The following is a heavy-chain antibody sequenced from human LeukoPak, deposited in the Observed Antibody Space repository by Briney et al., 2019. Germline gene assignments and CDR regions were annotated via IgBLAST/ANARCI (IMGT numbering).Heavy chain of an antibody. CDR2: IIPIFGTA. D-gene: IGHD3-22*01. Sequence: ASVKVSCKASGGTFSSYAISWVRQAPGQGLEWMGRIIPIFGTANYAQKFQGRVTITTDESTSTAYMELSSLRSDDTAVYYCARDYYDSSGYYGYWGQGTLVTVSS. J-gene: IGHJ4*02. V-gene: IGHV1-69*05. CDR3: ARDYYDSSGYYGY. CDR1: GGTFSSYA.